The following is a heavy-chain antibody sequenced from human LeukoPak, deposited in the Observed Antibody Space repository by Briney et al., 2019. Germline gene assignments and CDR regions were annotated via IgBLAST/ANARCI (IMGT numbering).Heavy chain of an antibody. Sequence: PGGSLRLSCAASGSTFSNNTMACARPAPGKGLGWVSTINNGGPNTPYPDSVEGRFTISRDNSKNTLYLEMTSLRAEDTAIYYCATDVGAIFFDSWGQGNLVTVSS. CDR3: ATDVGAIFFDS. CDR1: GSTFSNNT. CDR2: INNGGPNT. D-gene: IGHD2-21*01. J-gene: IGHJ4*02. V-gene: IGHV3-23*01.